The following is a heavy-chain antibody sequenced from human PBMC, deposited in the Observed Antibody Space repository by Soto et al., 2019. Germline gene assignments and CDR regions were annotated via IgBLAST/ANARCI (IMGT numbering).Heavy chain of an antibody. J-gene: IGHJ4*02. V-gene: IGHV3-7*01. Sequence: PGGSLRLSCAASGFTFSSYWMSWVRQAPGKGLEWVANIKQDGSEKYYVDSVKGRFTISRDNAKNSLYLQMNSLRAEDTAVYYCARGDSSGWPNYFDYWGQGTLVTVSS. D-gene: IGHD6-19*01. CDR2: IKQDGSEK. CDR1: GFTFSSYW. CDR3: ARGDSSGWPNYFDY.